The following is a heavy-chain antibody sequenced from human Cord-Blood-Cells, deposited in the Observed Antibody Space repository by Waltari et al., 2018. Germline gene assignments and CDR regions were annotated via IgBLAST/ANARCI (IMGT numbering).Heavy chain of an antibody. V-gene: IGHV3-53*01. CDR1: GFTVRSKY. D-gene: IGHD6-19*01. J-gene: IGHJ2*01. CDR2: IYSGGST. CDR3: ARGQQWLVEGWYFDL. Sequence: EVQLVESGGGLIQHGGSLRLSCVAAGFTVRSKYRSWVSKAPGKGLKWVSVIYSGGSTYYADSVKGRFTISRDNSKNTLYLQMNSLRAEDTAVYYCARGQQWLVEGWYFDLWGRGTLVTVSS.